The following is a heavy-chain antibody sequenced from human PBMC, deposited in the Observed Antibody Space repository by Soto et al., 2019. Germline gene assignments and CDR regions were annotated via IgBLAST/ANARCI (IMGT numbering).Heavy chain of an antibody. CDR3: ARGVGRYCSGGSCYSWDY. J-gene: IGHJ4*02. V-gene: IGHV3-33*01. CDR1: GFTFSSYG. Sequence: GGSLRLSCAASGFTFSSYGMHWVRQAPGKGLEWVAVIWYDGSNKYYADSVKGRFTISRDNSKNTLYLQMNSLRAEDTAVYYCARGVGRYCSGGSCYSWDYWGQGTLVTVSS. D-gene: IGHD2-15*01. CDR2: IWYDGSNK.